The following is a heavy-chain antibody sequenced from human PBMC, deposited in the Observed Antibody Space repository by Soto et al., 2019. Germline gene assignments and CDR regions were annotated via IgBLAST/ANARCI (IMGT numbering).Heavy chain of an antibody. D-gene: IGHD6-19*01. CDR3: TKPWSSGGVFDI. CDR1: GFTFSGST. J-gene: IGHJ3*02. Sequence: EVQLVESGGGLVQPGGSLKLSCAASGFTFSGSTMHWVRQASGKGVEWVGRIRRKTNNYATTYAASVKGRFTISRDDSKNTPYLQMNRLESEDTAVYYCTKPWSSGGVFDIWGQGTTVTVSS. V-gene: IGHV3-73*02. CDR2: IRRKTNNYAT.